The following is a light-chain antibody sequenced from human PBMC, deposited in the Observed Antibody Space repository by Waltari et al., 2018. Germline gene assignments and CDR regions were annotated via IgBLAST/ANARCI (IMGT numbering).Light chain of an antibody. CDR3: AAWVDSLNGWV. CDR1: SSNIGSNT. V-gene: IGLV1-44*01. Sequence: QSVLTQPPSASGTPGQRVTISCSGSSSNIGSNTVNWYQQLPGTAPKLLIYSNNPRPSGVPDRFSGSKSGTSASLAIGGLQSGDEANYYCAAWVDSLNGWVFGGGTKLTVL. CDR2: SNN. J-gene: IGLJ3*02.